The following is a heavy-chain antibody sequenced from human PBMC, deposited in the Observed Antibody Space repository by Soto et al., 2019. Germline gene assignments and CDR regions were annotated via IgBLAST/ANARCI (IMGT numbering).Heavy chain of an antibody. CDR1: GFTFSDSW. CDR2: IRGDALDS. J-gene: IGHJ4*02. D-gene: IGHD6-19*01. CDR3: ARLAVASRGIDY. Sequence: PGGSLRLSCAASGFTFSDSWMHWVRQAPGKGLVWVSRIRGDALDSNYADSVKGRFTISRDNAQNTVYLQMNSLRAEDTAVYYCARLAVASRGIDYWGQGALVTVSS. V-gene: IGHV3-74*01.